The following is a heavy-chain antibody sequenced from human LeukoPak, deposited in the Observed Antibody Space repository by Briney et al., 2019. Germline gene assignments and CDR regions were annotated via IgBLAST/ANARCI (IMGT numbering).Heavy chain of an antibody. J-gene: IGHJ4*02. CDR1: GFTFSNYG. CDR3: AKDFLPYCSGGTCYEDYFDY. Sequence: GGSLRLSCAASGFTFSNYGMHWVRQAPGKGLEWVAVISSDESNKYFADSVKGRFTASRDNSKNTLYLQINSLRTEDTAVYYCAKDFLPYCSGGTCYEDYFDYWGQGTLVTVSS. CDR2: ISSDESNK. V-gene: IGHV3-30*18. D-gene: IGHD2-15*01.